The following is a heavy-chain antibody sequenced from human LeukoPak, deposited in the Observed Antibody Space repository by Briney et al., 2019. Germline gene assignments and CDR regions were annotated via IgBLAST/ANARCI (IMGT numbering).Heavy chain of an antibody. CDR1: GYTFTSYG. CDR2: MNPNSGNT. CDR3: ARGNDCTNGVCYTDWFDP. J-gene: IGHJ5*02. Sequence: ASVKVSCKASGYTFTSYGISWVRQATGQGLEWMGWMNPNSGNTGYAQKFQGRVTITRNTSISTAYMELSSLRSEDTAVYYCARGNDCTNGVCYTDWFDPWGQGTLVTVSS. V-gene: IGHV1-8*03. D-gene: IGHD2-8*01.